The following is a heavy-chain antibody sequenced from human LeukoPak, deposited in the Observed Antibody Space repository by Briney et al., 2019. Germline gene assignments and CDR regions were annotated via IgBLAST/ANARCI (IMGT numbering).Heavy chain of an antibody. J-gene: IGHJ1*01. CDR3: ARSDLLFIGSYHYIEYFQH. CDR2: IYPGDSDT. CDR1: GYSFTSYW. D-gene: IGHD1-26*01. Sequence: GESLKISCKGSGYSFTSYWIGWVRQMPGKGLEWMGIIYPGDSDTRYSPSFQGQVTISADKSISTAYLQWSSLKASDTAMYYCARSDLLFIGSYHYIEYFQHWGQGTLVTVSS. V-gene: IGHV5-51*01.